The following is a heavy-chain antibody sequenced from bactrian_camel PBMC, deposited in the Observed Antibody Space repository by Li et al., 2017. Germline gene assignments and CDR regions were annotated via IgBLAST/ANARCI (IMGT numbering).Heavy chain of an antibody. CDR2: IDNTGSA. J-gene: IGHJ4*01. CDR1: GYMFSTYC. Sequence: QLVESGGGSVQAGGSLRLSCAASGYMFSTYCMAWFRQAPGKEREGVAAIDNTGSATYTHSVAGRFTISKDNAKNTLFLQMNSLTVEDSAMYYCAADVVNLQMARWYTYWGQGTQVTVS. CDR3: AADVVNLQMARWYTY. D-gene: IGHD1*01. V-gene: IGHV3S53*01.